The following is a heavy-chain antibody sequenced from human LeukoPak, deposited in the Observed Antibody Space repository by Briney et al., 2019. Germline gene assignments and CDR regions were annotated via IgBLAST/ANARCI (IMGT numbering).Heavy chain of an antibody. CDR2: IYSGGST. D-gene: IGHD3-10*01. Sequence: GGSLRLSCAASGFTVSSNYMSWVRRAPGKGLEWVSVIYSGGSTDYTDSVKCRFAISRDNSKNMLYLQLNSLRAEDTAVYYCARVDYGSGSYFDYWGQGTLVTVSS. V-gene: IGHV3-53*01. J-gene: IGHJ4*02. CDR3: ARVDYGSGSYFDY. CDR1: GFTVSSNY.